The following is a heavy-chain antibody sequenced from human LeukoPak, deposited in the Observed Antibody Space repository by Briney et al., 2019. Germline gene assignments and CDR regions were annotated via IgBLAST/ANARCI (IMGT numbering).Heavy chain of an antibody. V-gene: IGHV3-7*01. CDR1: GFTFSSYW. CDR3: ARVQGLGTFDY. D-gene: IGHD7-27*01. J-gene: IGHJ4*02. CDR2: IKQDGSEK. Sequence: GGSLRLSCAASGFTFSSYWMSWVRQAPGKGLEWVANIKQDGSEKYYVDSVKGRFTISRDNAKNSLYLQMNSLRAEDTAEYYCARVQGLGTFDYWGQGTLVTVSS.